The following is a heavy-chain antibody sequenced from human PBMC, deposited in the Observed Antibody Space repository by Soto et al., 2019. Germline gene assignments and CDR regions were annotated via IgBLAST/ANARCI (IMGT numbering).Heavy chain of an antibody. J-gene: IGHJ4*02. CDR3: VRSGTSSGRFSDY. D-gene: IGHD2-15*01. CDR2: IYPSDSDI. CDR1: GYTFTSYW. V-gene: IGHV5-51*01. Sequence: PGESLKISCKGPGYTFTSYWIGWVRQMPGEGLEWMGVIYPSDSDIRYSPSFQGKVTISADKSITTAYLQWSSLKAADTPMYYCVRSGTSSGRFSDYWGQGTLVTVSS.